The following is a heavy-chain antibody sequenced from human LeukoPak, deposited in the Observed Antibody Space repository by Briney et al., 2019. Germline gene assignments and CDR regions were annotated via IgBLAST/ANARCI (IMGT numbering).Heavy chain of an antibody. V-gene: IGHV3-9*01. D-gene: IGHD2/OR15-2a*01. J-gene: IGHJ3*02. Sequence: GGSLRLSCATSGFIFDDYAMHWVRQAPGKGLEWVSTINWNSDKMAYADSVKGRFTISRDNANNALYLQMNSLKAEDTALYYCATVILGAFDIWGQGTMVTVSS. CDR3: ATVILGAFDI. CDR1: GFIFDDYA. CDR2: INWNSDKM.